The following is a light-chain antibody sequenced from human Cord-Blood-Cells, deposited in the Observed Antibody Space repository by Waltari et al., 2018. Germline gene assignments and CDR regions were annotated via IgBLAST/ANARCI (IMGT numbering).Light chain of an antibody. V-gene: IGKV1-39*01. CDR3: QQSYRTPYT. CDR2: AAS. J-gene: IGKJ2*01. CDR1: QSISSY. Sequence: DIQVTQSPSSLSASVGYRVTLTCRARQSISSYLHWYQQTPGKAPKLLIYAASSLQRGLPSRFSGSGSGTDFTLTISTLQPEDFATYYCQQSYRTPYTFGQGPELEI.